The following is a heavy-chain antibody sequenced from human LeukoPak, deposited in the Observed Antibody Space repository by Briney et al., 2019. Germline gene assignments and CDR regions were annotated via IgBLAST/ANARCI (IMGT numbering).Heavy chain of an antibody. V-gene: IGHV1-8*03. CDR1: GYTFTSYD. CDR3: ARGVGRFLEWLLPPRRGVSSGGYYYYMDV. J-gene: IGHJ6*03. Sequence: ASVKVSCKASGYTFTSYDISWVRQATGQGLEWMGWMNPNSGNTGYAQKFQGRVTITRNTSISTAYMELSSLRSEDTAVYYCARGVGRFLEWLLPPRRGVSSGGYYYYMDVWGKGTTVTVSS. CDR2: MNPNSGNT. D-gene: IGHD3-3*01.